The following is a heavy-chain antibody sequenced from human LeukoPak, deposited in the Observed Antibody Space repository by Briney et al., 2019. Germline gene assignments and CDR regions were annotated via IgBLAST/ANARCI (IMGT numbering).Heavy chain of an antibody. V-gene: IGHV5-10-1*01. J-gene: IGHJ3*02. CDR2: IDPSDSYT. Sequence: GESLKISCKVSGYSFTNYWISWLRQMPGKGLEWMGRIDPSDSYTNYSPSFQGHVTISADNSISTASLQWSSLKASDTAIYYCARHRISDYDNRRHDAFDIWGQGTVVTVTS. CDR3: ARHRISDYDNRRHDAFDI. CDR1: GYSFTNYW. D-gene: IGHD3-22*01.